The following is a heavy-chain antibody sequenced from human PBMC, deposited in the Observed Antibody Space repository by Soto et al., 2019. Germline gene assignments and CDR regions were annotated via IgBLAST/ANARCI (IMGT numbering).Heavy chain of an antibody. J-gene: IGHJ4*02. CDR1: GGSVNTGTYY. CDR3: TRGGDPYKTGH. V-gene: IGHV4-61*01. D-gene: IGHD2-21*01. CDR2: IHYSGST. Sequence: QVQLQESGPGLVKPSETLSLTCTVPGGSVNTGTYYWSWIRQPPGKGLEWIGSIHYSGSTNYNPSLKGRVTMSVDTSKNQSSLKLTAVNPADTAMYYCTRGGDPYKTGHWGQGTLVTVSS.